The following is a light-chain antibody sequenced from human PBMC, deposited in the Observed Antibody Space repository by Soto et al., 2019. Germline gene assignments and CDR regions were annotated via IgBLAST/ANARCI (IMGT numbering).Light chain of an antibody. J-gene: IGKJ4*01. V-gene: IGKV3-11*01. CDR1: QSFRGL. CDR3: QQTKSYPLA. CDR2: DAY. Sequence: EVVLTQSPVTLSLSPGERATLSCRASQSFRGLLAWYQQKPGQAPRLLIYDAYNRATGIPPRFSGSGSGTDFTLTISSLQPDDFATYYCQQTKSYPLAFGGGTKVEIK.